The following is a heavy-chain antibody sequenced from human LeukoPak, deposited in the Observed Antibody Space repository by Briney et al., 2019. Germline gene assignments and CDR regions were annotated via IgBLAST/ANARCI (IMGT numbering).Heavy chain of an antibody. CDR2: TKSNSDGGAT. Sequence: GPLRLSCTASGFTFISGWMSWVRQAQGKGLEGVGRTKSNSDGGATDYAAPVQDRFTISRDDSKNTLYLQMNSLKTDDTAVYYCTTDLGYCSGGSCHRARFDYWGQGTLVTVSS. CDR3: TTDLGYCSGGSCHRARFDY. J-gene: IGHJ4*02. CDR1: GFTFISGW. V-gene: IGHV3-15*01. D-gene: IGHD2-15*01.